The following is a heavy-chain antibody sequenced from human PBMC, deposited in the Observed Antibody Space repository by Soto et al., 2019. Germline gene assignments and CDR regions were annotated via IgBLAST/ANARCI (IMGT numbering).Heavy chain of an antibody. CDR1: GYTFTSYG. V-gene: IGHV1-18*01. CDR3: ARVYQFGFFYARQEDWFDP. Sequence: ASVKVSCKASGYTFTSYGISWVRQAPGQGLEWMGWISAYNGNTNYAQKLQGRVTMTTDTSTSTAYMELRSLRSDDTAVYYCARVYQFGFFYARQEDWFDPWGQGTLVTVSS. D-gene: IGHD6-6*01. CDR2: ISAYNGNT. J-gene: IGHJ5*02.